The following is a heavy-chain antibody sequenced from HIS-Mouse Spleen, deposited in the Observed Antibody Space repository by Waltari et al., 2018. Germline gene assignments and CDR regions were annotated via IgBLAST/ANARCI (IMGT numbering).Heavy chain of an antibody. V-gene: IGHV4-39*07. D-gene: IGHD6-13*01. CDR3: AREIPYSSSWYDWYFDL. CDR2: IYYSGST. Sequence: QLQLQESGPGLVKPSETLSLTCTVSGGSISSSSYYWCWIRLPPGKGLEWSGSIYYSGSTYYNPSLKSRVTISVDTSKNQFSLKLSSVTAADTAVYYCAREIPYSSSWYDWYFDLWGRGTLVTVSS. CDR1: GGSISSSSYY. J-gene: IGHJ2*01.